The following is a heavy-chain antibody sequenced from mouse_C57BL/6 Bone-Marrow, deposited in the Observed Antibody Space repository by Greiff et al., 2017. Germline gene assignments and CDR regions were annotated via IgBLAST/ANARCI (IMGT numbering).Heavy chain of an antibody. D-gene: IGHD1-1*01. CDR2: INPSDSAT. Sequence: QVQLQQPAAELVKPGASVKVSCKASCYTFTSYWMHWVKQRPGQGLEWIGRINPSDSATNYNQKFKGKATLTVDKSSSTAYMQLSSMTSEDSAVYYCAIKIATRYYFDYWGQGTSLTVSS. V-gene: IGHV1-74*01. CDR3: AIKIATRYYFDY. CDR1: CYTFTSYW. J-gene: IGHJ2*02.